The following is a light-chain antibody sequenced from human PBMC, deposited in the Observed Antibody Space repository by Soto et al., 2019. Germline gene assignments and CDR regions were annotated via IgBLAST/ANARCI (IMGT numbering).Light chain of an antibody. J-gene: IGLJ3*02. CDR2: GDT. V-gene: IGLV1-40*01. CDR1: SSNIGAGKY. Sequence: QSVLTQPPSVSGAPGQRVTISCTGSSSNIGAGKYVHWYQQLPGRAPKLLIYGDTNRPSGVPDRFSASKSGTSASLAITGIQAEDEADYHCQSYDRGLSASVFGGGTKVTVL. CDR3: QSYDRGLSASV.